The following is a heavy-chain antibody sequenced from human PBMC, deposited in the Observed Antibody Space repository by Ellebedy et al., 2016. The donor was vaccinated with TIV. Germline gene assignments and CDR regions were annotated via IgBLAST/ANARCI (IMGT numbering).Heavy chain of an antibody. CDR1: GYSFTSYW. D-gene: IGHD1-1*01. CDR3: ARWNGYGHAHFDY. J-gene: IGHJ4*02. Sequence: PGGSLRLSCQGSGYSFTSYWIGRVRQMPGKGLEWMAIIYPGDSETRYSPSFQGQVTISADNSISTAYLQWSSLKASDTAMYYCARWNGYGHAHFDYWGQGTLVTVSS. V-gene: IGHV5-51*01. CDR2: IYPGDSET.